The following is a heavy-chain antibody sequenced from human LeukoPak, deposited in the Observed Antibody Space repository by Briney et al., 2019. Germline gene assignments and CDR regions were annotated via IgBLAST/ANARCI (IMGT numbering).Heavy chain of an antibody. CDR1: GYTFTVYY. D-gene: IGHD3-3*01. Sequence: GASVTVSFTASGYTFTVYYMHWVRQAPGQGLEWMGWINPNSGGTNYAQKFQGRVTMTRDTSISTAYMELSRLRSDDTAVYYCARHTDYDFWSGYYKDYYYYYYMDVWGKGTTVTVSS. CDR2: INPNSGGT. V-gene: IGHV1-2*02. CDR3: ARHTDYDFWSGYYKDYYYYYYMDV. J-gene: IGHJ6*03.